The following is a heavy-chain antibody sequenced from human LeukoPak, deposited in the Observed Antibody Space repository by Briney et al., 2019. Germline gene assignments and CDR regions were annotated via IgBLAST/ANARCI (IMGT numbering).Heavy chain of an antibody. CDR2: IYHSGST. CDR1: GGSISSGGYS. D-gene: IGHD3-22*01. J-gene: IGHJ4*02. CDR3: ARSYDSSGYYLGY. V-gene: IGHV4-30-2*01. Sequence: SEILSLTCAVSGGSISSGGYSWSWIRQPPGKGLEWIGYIYHSGSTYYNPSLKSRVTISVDRSKNQFSLKLSSVTAADTAVYYCARSYDSSGYYLGYWGQGTLVTVSS.